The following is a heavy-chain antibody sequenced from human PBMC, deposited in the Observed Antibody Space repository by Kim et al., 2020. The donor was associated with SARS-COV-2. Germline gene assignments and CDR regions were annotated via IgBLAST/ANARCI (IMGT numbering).Heavy chain of an antibody. CDR2: IIPIFGTA. CDR3: ASSSAPFFDVKSGSYEGRTDY. D-gene: IGHD1-26*01. Sequence: SVKVSCKASGDTFSSYAISWVRQAPGQGLEWMGGIIPIFGTANYAQKFQGRVTITADESTSTAYMELSSLRSEDTAVYYCASSSAPFFDVKSGSYEGRTDYWGQGTLVTVSS. CDR1: GDTFSSYA. J-gene: IGHJ4*02. V-gene: IGHV1-69*13.